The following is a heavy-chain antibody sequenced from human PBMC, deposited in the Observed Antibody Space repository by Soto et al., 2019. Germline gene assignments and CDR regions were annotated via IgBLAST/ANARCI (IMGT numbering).Heavy chain of an antibody. CDR1: GLPVSSNY. CDR3: ARDPSYYGSGSYYPFDY. Sequence: PGGSLRPSIVVSGLPVSSNYMSWVRQAPGKGLERVSFIYSDGRTFYADSVKGRFTVSRLSSKNTLYLQMNSLRVEDTAVYHCARDPSYYGSGSYYPFDYWGQGTLVTVSS. V-gene: IGHV3-53*01. CDR2: IYSDGRT. J-gene: IGHJ4*02. D-gene: IGHD3-10*01.